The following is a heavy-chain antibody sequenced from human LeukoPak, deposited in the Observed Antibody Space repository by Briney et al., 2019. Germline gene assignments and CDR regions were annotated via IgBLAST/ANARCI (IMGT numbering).Heavy chain of an antibody. D-gene: IGHD7-27*01. CDR2: INHSGST. CDR1: GGSISSGGYY. V-gene: IGHV4-39*07. CDR3: ARLNPLGIFDFDY. J-gene: IGHJ4*02. Sequence: SETLSLTCTVSGGSISSGGYYWSWIRQPPGKGLEWIGEINHSGSTNYNPSLKSRVTISVDTSKNQFSLKLSSVTAADTAVYYCARLNPLGIFDFDYWGQGTLVTVSS.